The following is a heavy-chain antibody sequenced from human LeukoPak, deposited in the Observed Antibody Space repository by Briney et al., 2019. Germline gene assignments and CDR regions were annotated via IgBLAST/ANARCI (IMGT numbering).Heavy chain of an antibody. V-gene: IGHV1-2*04. D-gene: IGHD6-19*01. J-gene: IGHJ4*02. CDR3: ARSEGVAVAQGFDY. Sequence: ASVKVSCKASGYTFTGYYMHWVRQAPGQGLEWMGWINPNSGGTNYAQKFQGWVTMTRDTSISTAYMELSRLRSDDTAVYYCARSEGVAVAQGFDYWGQGTLSPSPQ. CDR1: GYTFTGYY. CDR2: INPNSGGT.